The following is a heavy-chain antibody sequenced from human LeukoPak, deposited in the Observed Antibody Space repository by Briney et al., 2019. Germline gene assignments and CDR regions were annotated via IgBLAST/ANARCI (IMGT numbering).Heavy chain of an antibody. CDR2: IIPIFGIA. CDR1: GGTFSSYA. CDR3: ATYSGSYWGGSWFDP. Sequence: SVKVSCKASGGTFSSYAISWVRQAPGQGLEWMGRIIPIFGIANYAQKFQGRVTITADKSTSTAYMELSSPRSEDTAVYYCATYSGSYWGGSWFDPWGQGTLVTVSS. J-gene: IGHJ5*02. D-gene: IGHD1-26*01. V-gene: IGHV1-69*04.